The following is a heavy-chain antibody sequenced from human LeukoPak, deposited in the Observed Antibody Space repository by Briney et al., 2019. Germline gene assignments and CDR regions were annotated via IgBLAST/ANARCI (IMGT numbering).Heavy chain of an antibody. V-gene: IGHV4-38-2*02. D-gene: IGHD2-21*02. CDR2: IYHSGST. Sequence: SETLSLTCTVSGYSISRGYYWGWIRQPPGRGLEWIASIYHSGSTYYNPSLKSPVTISVDTSKNQFSLKLNSVTAADTAVYYCARGPYCGGDCYLFDYWGQGTLVTVSS. CDR3: ARGPYCGGDCYLFDY. CDR1: GYSISRGYY. J-gene: IGHJ4*02.